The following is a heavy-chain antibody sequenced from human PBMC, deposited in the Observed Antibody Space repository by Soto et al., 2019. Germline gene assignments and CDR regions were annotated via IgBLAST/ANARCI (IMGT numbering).Heavy chain of an antibody. J-gene: IGHJ4*02. CDR1: GFTFSSYA. V-gene: IGHV3-23*01. CDR3: AKDRGRGGDILTGPFDY. D-gene: IGHD3-9*01. Sequence: EVQLLESGGGLVQPGGSLRLSCAGSGFTFSSYAMSWVRQAPGKGLEWVSAISGSGGSTYYADSVKGRFTISRDNSKNTLYLQMNSLRAEDTAVYYCAKDRGRGGDILTGPFDYWGQGTLVTVSS. CDR2: ISGSGGST.